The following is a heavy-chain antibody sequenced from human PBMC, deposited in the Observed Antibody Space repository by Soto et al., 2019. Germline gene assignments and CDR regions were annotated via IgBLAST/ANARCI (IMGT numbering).Heavy chain of an antibody. CDR1: GFTFSGSA. J-gene: IGHJ4*02. CDR3: TRTFDGSDDFSPDFDY. Sequence: EVQLVESGGDLVQPGGSLKLSCAASGFTFSGSAMHWVRQASGKGLEWVGHIRRRAKNYATVCAASVKGRFIISSDDSKNTAYLQMNSLKTDDTAVYYCTRTFDGSDDFSPDFDYWGQGTLVTVSS. V-gene: IGHV3-73*02. D-gene: IGHD2-21*01. CDR2: IRRRAKNYAT.